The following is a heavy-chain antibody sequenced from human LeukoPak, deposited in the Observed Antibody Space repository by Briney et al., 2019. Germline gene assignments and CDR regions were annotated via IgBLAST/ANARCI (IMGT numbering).Heavy chain of an antibody. CDR3: AKGRGGSRKFDSFDI. Sequence: GGSLRLSCAASGFIFGEYAMHWVRQAPGKGLEWVSGLSWNSASLDYVDSVKGRFTISRDNAKNSLYLQMNSLRAEDTALYYCAKGRGGSRKFDSFDIWGQGTMVTVSS. CDR2: LSWNSASL. D-gene: IGHD2-15*01. J-gene: IGHJ3*02. CDR1: GFIFGEYA. V-gene: IGHV3-9*01.